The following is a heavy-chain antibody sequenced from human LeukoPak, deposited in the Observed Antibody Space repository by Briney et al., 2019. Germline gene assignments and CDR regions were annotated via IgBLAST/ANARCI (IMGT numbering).Heavy chain of an antibody. J-gene: IGHJ4*02. D-gene: IGHD3-10*01. CDR2: IKKDGSEK. Sequence: GSLRLSCAASGFTFSSYWMSWVRQAPGKGLEWVANIKKDGSEKYYVDSVKGRFTISRDNAKKSLYLQMNSLRAEDTAVYYCARGADNSGSFVILDYWGQGTLVTVSS. CDR3: ARGADNSGSFVILDY. CDR1: GFTFSSYW. V-gene: IGHV3-7*01.